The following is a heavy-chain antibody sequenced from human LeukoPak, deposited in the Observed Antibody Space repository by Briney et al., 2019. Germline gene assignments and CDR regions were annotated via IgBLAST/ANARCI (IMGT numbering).Heavy chain of an antibody. CDR3: ARPLRPGGFYGLDV. J-gene: IGHJ6*02. D-gene: IGHD3-10*01. CDR1: GGSLSSSRYY. Sequence: PSETLSLTCTVPGGSLSSSRYYWGWIRQPPGKGLEWIGTVYYSGTTYYNPSLKSRVTISVDTSKNQFSLQLSSVTAADTAVYYCARPLRPGGFYGLDVWGQGTTVTVSS. V-gene: IGHV4-39*01. CDR2: VYYSGTT.